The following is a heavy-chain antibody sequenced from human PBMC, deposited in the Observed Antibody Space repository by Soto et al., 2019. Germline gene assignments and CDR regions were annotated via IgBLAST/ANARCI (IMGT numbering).Heavy chain of an antibody. CDR2: ISGNGDST. J-gene: IGHJ4*02. CDR1: GFTFSSYA. D-gene: IGHD3-10*01. V-gene: IGHV3-64*01. CDR3: ARRGYGLYFDY. Sequence: GGSLRLSCAASGFTFSSYAMHWVRQAPGKGLEYVSVISGNGDSTYYANSVKGRFTISRDNSKNTLYLQMGSLRAEDMAVYYCARRGYGLYFDYWGQGTLVTVSS.